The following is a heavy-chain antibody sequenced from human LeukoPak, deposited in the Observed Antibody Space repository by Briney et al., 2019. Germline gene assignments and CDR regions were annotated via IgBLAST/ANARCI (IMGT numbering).Heavy chain of an antibody. V-gene: IGHV3-30*18. D-gene: IGHD5-18*01. CDR3: AKDSCDRYTAMVIDY. CDR1: GFTFSSYG. Sequence: PGGSLRLSCAASGFTFSSYGMHWVRQAPGKGLEWVAVISYDGSNKYYADSVKGRFTISRDNSKNTLYLQMNSLRAEDTAVYYCAKDSCDRYTAMVIDYWGQGTLVTVSS. J-gene: IGHJ4*02. CDR2: ISYDGSNK.